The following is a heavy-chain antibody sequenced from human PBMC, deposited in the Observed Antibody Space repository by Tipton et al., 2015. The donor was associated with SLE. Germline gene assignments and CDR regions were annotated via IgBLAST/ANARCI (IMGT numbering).Heavy chain of an antibody. CDR2: IYYRGST. CDR1: GGSISSSSSYY. D-gene: IGHD6-19*01. V-gene: IGHV4-39*01. Sequence: TLSLTCAVYGGSISSSSSYYWAWIRQSPVEGVEWIGEIYYRGSTNYNPSLESRVTISVDTSKNQFSLKLTSVTAADTAVYYCARQSKGITVTGTPYYFDYWGQGTLVTVSS. CDR3: ARQSKGITVTGTPYYFDY. J-gene: IGHJ4*02.